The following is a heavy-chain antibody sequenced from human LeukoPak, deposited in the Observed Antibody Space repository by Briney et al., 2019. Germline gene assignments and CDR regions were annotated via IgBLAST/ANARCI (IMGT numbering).Heavy chain of an antibody. CDR3: ARDLVGATFGYYYYYYMDV. CDR1: GGSISSYY. D-gene: IGHD1-26*01. V-gene: IGHV4-4*07. CDR2: SYTSGST. J-gene: IGHJ6*03. Sequence: KPSETLSLTCTVSGGSISSYYWSWIRQPAGKGLEWIGRSYTSGSTKYNPSLKSRVTISVDRSKNQFSLKLRSVTAADTAVYYCARDLVGATFGYYYYYYMDVWGKGTTVTISS.